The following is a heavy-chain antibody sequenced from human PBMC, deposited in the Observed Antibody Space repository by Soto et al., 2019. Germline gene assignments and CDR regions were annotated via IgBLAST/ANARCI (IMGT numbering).Heavy chain of an antibody. CDR1: GFTFSSYG. J-gene: IGHJ4*02. D-gene: IGHD1-26*01. CDR2: ISYDGGNE. CDR3: AKDRYSGTYPTDFDY. V-gene: IGHV3-30*18. Sequence: QVQLVQSGGGVVQPGRSLRLSCAGSGFTFSSYGIHWVRQAPGKGLEWVALISYDGGNEKYTESVKDRFTISRDDSHNVAYLQMSSLRTEDTAMYYCAKDRYSGTYPTDFDYWGQRSLVTVSS.